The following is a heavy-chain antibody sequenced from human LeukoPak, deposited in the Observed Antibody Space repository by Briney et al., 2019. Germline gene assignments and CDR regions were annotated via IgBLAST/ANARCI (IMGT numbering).Heavy chain of an antibody. J-gene: IGHJ4*02. CDR1: GGSIGSYY. CDR3: ARGDSSGYSYFDY. Sequence: PSETLSLTCTVSGGSIGSYYWSWIRQPPGKGLEWIGYIYYSGSTNYNPSLKSRVTISVDTSKNQFSLKLSSVTAADTAVYYCARGDSSGYSYFDYWGQGTLVTVSS. D-gene: IGHD3-22*01. CDR2: IYYSGST. V-gene: IGHV4-59*12.